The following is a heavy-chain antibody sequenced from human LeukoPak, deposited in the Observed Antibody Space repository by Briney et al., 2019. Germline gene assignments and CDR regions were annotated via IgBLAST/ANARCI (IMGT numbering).Heavy chain of an antibody. CDR2: IYTSGST. Sequence: PSQTLSLTCTVSGGSISSGSYYWSWIRQPAGKGLEWIGRIYTSGSTNYNPSLKSRVTISVDTSKNQFPLKLSSVTAADTAVYYCARQSWYPGWFDPWGQGTLVTVSS. CDR1: GGSISSGSYY. J-gene: IGHJ5*02. V-gene: IGHV4-61*02. CDR3: ARQSWYPGWFDP. D-gene: IGHD6-13*01.